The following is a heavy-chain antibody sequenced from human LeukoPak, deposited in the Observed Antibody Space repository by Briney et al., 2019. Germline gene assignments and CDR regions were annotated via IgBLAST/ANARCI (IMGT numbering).Heavy chain of an antibody. CDR1: GGSISSSSYY. Sequence: SETLSLTCTVSGGSISSSSYYWGWIRQPPGKGLEWIGSIYYSGSTYYNPSLKSRVTISVDTSKNQFSLKLSSVTAADTAVYYCARESPMTTVTTYYYYYMDVRGKGTTVTVSS. V-gene: IGHV4-39*07. J-gene: IGHJ6*03. CDR2: IYYSGST. D-gene: IGHD4-11*01. CDR3: ARESPMTTVTTYYYYYMDV.